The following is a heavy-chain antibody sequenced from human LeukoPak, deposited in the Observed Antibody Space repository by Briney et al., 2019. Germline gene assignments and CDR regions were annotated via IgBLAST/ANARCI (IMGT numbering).Heavy chain of an antibody. V-gene: IGHV5-51*01. CDR1: GYIFTSYW. J-gene: IGHJ5*02. CDR3: TRHVGQNINYFDP. CDR2: IYPGDSDT. Sequence: GESLKISCKGSGYIFTSYWIGWVRQIPGKGLEWMGIIYPGDSDTRYSPLFQGQVTISADKSINTAYLQWSSLKASDTAMYYCTRHVGQNINYFDPWGQGTLVTVSS. D-gene: IGHD1-7*01.